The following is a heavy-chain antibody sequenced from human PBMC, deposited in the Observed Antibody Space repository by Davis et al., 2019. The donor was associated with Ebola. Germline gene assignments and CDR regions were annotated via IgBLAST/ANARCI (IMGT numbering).Heavy chain of an antibody. CDR3: ARGLGDYGDYDFDY. D-gene: IGHD4-17*01. CDR1: GGSISSYY. V-gene: IGHV4-4*07. Sequence: PSETLSLTCTVSGGSISSYYWSWIRQPAGKGLEWIGRIYTSGSTNYNPSLKSRVTMSVDTSKNQFSLKLSSVTAADTAVYYCARGLGDYGDYDFDYWGQGTLVTVSS. CDR2: IYTSGST. J-gene: IGHJ4*02.